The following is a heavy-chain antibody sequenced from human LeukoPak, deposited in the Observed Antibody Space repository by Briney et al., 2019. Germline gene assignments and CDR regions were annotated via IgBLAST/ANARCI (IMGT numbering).Heavy chain of an antibody. CDR2: IYHSGST. Sequence: SEALSLTCAVSGGSISSGGYSWSWIRQPPGKGLEWIGYIYHSGSTYYNPSLKSRVTISVDRSKNQFSLKLSSVTAADTAVYYCARGGGSSSPFDYWGQGTLVTVSS. CDR3: ARGGGSSSPFDY. V-gene: IGHV4-30-2*01. J-gene: IGHJ4*02. CDR1: GGSISSGGYS. D-gene: IGHD6-6*01.